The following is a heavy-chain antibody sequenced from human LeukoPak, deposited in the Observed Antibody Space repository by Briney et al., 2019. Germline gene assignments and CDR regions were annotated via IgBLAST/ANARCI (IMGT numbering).Heavy chain of an antibody. CDR3: ARRLLVRWGYNWFDP. CDR2: IYYGGST. CDR1: GGSISSSSYY. D-gene: IGHD4-23*01. Sequence: SETLSLTCTVSGGSISSSSYYWVWIRQPPGKGLEWIGSIYYGGSTYYNPSLKSRVTISVDASKSQFSLNLSSVTAADPAVYYCARRLLVRWGYNWFDPWGQGTLVTVSS. J-gene: IGHJ5*02. V-gene: IGHV4-39*01.